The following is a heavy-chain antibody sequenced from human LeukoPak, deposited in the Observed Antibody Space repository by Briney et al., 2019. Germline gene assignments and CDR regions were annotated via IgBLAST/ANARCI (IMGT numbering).Heavy chain of an antibody. CDR1: GYTFTNYG. Sequence: RASVRVSCKASGYTFTNYGVTWVRQAPGQGLEWMGWISVYNGNTNYQHKFQGRVTLTTDTSTRTAYMELRGLRSDDTAVYYCARDSGSFDIWGQGTMVTVSS. CDR2: ISVYNGNT. J-gene: IGHJ3*02. V-gene: IGHV1-18*01. CDR3: ARDSGSFDI.